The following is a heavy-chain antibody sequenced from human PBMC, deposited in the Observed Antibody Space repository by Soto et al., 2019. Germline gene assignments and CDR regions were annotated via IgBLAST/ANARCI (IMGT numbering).Heavy chain of an antibody. CDR2: ISASGGRT. D-gene: IGHD1-26*01. CDR3: AKDWDLLRAFDL. Sequence: PGWSLRLSCASSVFTFISYAMSWVRQAPGKGLEWVSGISASGGRTYYADSVKGRFTISRDNSKNTMYLQMNSLRVEDTAVYKCAKDWDLLRAFDLWGQGTMVTVSS. CDR1: VFTFISYA. V-gene: IGHV3-23*01. J-gene: IGHJ3*01.